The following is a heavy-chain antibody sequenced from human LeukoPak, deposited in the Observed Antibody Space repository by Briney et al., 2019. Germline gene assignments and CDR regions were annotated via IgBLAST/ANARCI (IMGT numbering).Heavy chain of an antibody. V-gene: IGHV4-34*01. Sequence: PSETLSLTCAVYGGSFSGYYWSWIRQPPGKGLEWIGEINHSGSTNYNPSLKSRVTISVDTSKNQFSLKLSSVTAADTAVYYCARAPRGNMVTTWDYWGQGILVTVSS. CDR2: INHSGST. J-gene: IGHJ4*02. CDR1: GGSFSGYY. D-gene: IGHD4-17*01. CDR3: ARAPRGNMVTTWDY.